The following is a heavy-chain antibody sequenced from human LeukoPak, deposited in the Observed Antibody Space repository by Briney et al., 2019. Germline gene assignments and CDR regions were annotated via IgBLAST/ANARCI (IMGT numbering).Heavy chain of an antibody. CDR2: ISWNRGRI. CDR1: GFSFDVYA. D-gene: IGHD4-17*01. V-gene: IGHV3-9*01. Sequence: PGGSLRLSCAASGFSFDVYAMHWVRQAPGKGLEWVSGISWNRGRIDYADSAKGRFTISRDNAQNSLYLQMNSLRPEDTALYYCAKSLYGDYVGYFDSWGQGTQVTVSS. CDR3: AKSLYGDYVGYFDS. J-gene: IGHJ4*02.